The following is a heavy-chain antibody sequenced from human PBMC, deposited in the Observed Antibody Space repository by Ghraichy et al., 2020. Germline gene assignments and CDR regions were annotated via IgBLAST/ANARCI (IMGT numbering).Heavy chain of an antibody. Sequence: SETLSLTCTVSGGSISSSSYYWGWIRQPPGKGLEWIGSIYYSGSTYYNPSLKSRVTISVDTSKNQFSLKLSSVTAADTAVYYCAYYDSSGYYPPRVGYFDYWGQGTLVTVSS. CDR1: GGSISSSSYY. D-gene: IGHD3-22*01. J-gene: IGHJ4*02. V-gene: IGHV4-39*07. CDR3: AYYDSSGYYPPRVGYFDY. CDR2: IYYSGST.